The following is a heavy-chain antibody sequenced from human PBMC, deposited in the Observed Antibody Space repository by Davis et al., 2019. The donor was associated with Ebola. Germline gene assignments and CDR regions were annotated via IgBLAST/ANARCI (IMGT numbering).Heavy chain of an antibody. CDR2: IHYLGNT. CDR3: ARGNYGDYIVLYYYNMDV. V-gene: IGHV4-59*01. CDR1: GGSINNYF. Sequence: MPSETLSLTCTVSGGSINNYFWSWIRQPPGKGLEWIGNIHYLGNTNYNPSLKSRVTMSVDTSKHQFSLKLSSVTAADTAVYYCARGNYGDYIVLYYYNMDVWGQGNTVTVSS. J-gene: IGHJ6*02. D-gene: IGHD4-17*01.